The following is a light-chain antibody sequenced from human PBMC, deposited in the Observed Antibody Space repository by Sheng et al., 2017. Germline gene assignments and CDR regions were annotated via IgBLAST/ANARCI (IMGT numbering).Light chain of an antibody. CDR2: DSS. V-gene: IGKV3-11*01. J-gene: IGKJ5*01. CDR3: QQFNSYPAT. CDR1: QSVSSY. Sequence: EIVLTQSPATLSLSPGERATLSCRASQSVSSYLAWYQQKPGQAPRLVIYDSSKRATGIPARFSGSGSGTDFTLTISSLQPEDFATYYCQQFNSYPATFGQGTRLEIK.